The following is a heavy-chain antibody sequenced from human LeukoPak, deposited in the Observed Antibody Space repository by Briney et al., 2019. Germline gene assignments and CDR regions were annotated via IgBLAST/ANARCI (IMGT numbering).Heavy chain of an antibody. CDR1: GGTFSSYA. Sequence: SVKVSCKASGGTFSSYAISWVRQAPGQGLEWMGGIIPMFGTANYAQKFQDRVTITADKSTSTAYMELSSLRSEDTAVYYCARVVGLTGYSSSWYSGYYYYMDVWGRGTTVTVSS. D-gene: IGHD6-13*01. J-gene: IGHJ6*03. V-gene: IGHV1-69*06. CDR2: IIPMFGTA. CDR3: ARVVGLTGYSSSWYSGYYYYMDV.